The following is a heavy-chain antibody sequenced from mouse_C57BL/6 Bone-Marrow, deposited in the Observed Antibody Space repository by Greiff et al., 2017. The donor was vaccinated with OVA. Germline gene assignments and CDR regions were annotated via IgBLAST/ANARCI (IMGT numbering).Heavy chain of an antibody. CDR2: IYPGSGST. D-gene: IGHD1-1*01. CDR3: ARSGYYGSSPWCAY. CDR1: GYTFTSYW. Sequence: VQLQQPGAELVKPGASVKMSCKASGYTFTSYWITWVKQRPGQGLEWIGDIYPGSGSTNYNEKFKSKATLTVDTSSSTAYMQLSSLTSEDSAVYYCARSGYYGSSPWCAYWGQGTLVTVSA. V-gene: IGHV1-55*01. J-gene: IGHJ3*01.